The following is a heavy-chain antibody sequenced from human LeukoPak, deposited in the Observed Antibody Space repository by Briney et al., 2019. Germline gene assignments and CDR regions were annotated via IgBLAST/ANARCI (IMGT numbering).Heavy chain of an antibody. J-gene: IGHJ5*02. Sequence: SETLSLTCAVSGGSISSSNWWSWVRQPPGKGLEWIGEIYHSGITNYNPSLKSRVTISVDKSKNQFSLRLSSVTAADTAVYYCARGPGGYSFWFDPWGQGTLVTVSS. V-gene: IGHV4-4*02. CDR3: ARGPGGYSFWFDP. CDR2: IYHSGIT. CDR1: GGSISSSNW. D-gene: IGHD5-18*01.